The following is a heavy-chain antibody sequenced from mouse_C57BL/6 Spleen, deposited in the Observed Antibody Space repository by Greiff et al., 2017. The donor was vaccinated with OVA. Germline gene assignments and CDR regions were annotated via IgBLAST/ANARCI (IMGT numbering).Heavy chain of an antibody. Sequence: EVQLQHSGPELVKPGASVKISCKASGYSFTGYYMNWVKQSPEKSLEWIGEINPSTGGTTYNQKFKAKATLTVDKSSSTAYMQLKSLTSEDSAVYYCARWDTTVVARAMDYWGQGTSVTVSS. D-gene: IGHD1-1*01. J-gene: IGHJ4*01. CDR2: INPSTGGT. CDR3: ARWDTTVVARAMDY. CDR1: GYSFTGYY. V-gene: IGHV1-42*01.